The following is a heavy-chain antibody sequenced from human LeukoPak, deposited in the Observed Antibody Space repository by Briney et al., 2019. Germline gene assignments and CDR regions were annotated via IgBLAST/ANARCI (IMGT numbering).Heavy chain of an antibody. Sequence: GGSLRLSCAASGFTFTTYTMSWVRQAPGKWLEWVSYITGDNNFIDYADSVKGRFTISRDNARNSLYLQMNSLRDEDTAVYYCARERNYYYYDYWGQGTLVTVSS. CDR2: ITGDNNFI. CDR1: GFTFTTYT. CDR3: ARERNYYYYDY. J-gene: IGHJ4*02. V-gene: IGHV3-48*02. D-gene: IGHD3-10*01.